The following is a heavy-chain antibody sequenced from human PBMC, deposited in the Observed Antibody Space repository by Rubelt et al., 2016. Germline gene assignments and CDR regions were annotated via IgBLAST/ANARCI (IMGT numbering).Heavy chain of an antibody. CDR3: ARILGRWYSSSSGLYFDY. Sequence: QVQLQESGPGLVKPSETLSLTCTVSGYSISSGYYWGWIRQPPGKGLEWIGSIYYSGSTYYNPFFRVCVTVSVDTSKNTCSLKLCVVTAADTAVYECARILGRWYSSSSGLYFDYWGQGTLVTVSS. J-gene: IGHJ4*02. CDR1: GYSISSGYY. CDR2: IYYSGST. V-gene: IGHV4-38-2*02. D-gene: IGHD6-6*01.